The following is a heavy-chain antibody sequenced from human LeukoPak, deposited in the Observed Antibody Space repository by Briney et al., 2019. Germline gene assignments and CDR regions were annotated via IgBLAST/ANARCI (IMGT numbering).Heavy chain of an antibody. CDR1: VVIFSSYV. CDR3: AGAYSSSWYNAFDI. Sequence: GGALRLSCAASVVIFSSYVMHWVRQAPGKGGEWGAVISYDGSNKYYADSVKGLFSISTDNSNNTLYLQMHSPSAEDTALSYCAGAYSSSWYNAFDIWGQGTMVTVSS. D-gene: IGHD6-13*01. J-gene: IGHJ3*02. V-gene: IGHV3-30*04. CDR2: ISYDGSNK.